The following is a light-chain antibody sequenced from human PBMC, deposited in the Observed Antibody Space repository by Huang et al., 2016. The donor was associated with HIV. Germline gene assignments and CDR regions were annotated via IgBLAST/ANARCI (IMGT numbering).Light chain of an antibody. V-gene: IGKV4-1*01. CDR1: QTFLYSSNNETY. CDR2: GAS. J-gene: IGKJ4*01. Sequence: DIVMTQSPDSLAVALGERVTINCKSSQTFLYSSNNETYLAWYQQRPSPPPRLLIHGASARESGVPERFSGSGSETDFTLTISGLQAEDVAVYYCQQYYSTPTFGGGTKVEI. CDR3: QQYYSTPT.